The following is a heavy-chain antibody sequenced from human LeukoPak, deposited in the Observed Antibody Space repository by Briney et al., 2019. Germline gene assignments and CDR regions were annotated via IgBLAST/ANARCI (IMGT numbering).Heavy chain of an antibody. CDR3: AKDYCSSWYGEYFQH. J-gene: IGHJ1*01. V-gene: IGHV3-9*01. CDR1: GFTFDDYA. CDR2: ISWNSGSI. D-gene: IGHD6-13*01. Sequence: GGSPRLSCAASGFTFDDYAMHWVRQAPGEGLEWVSGISWNSGSIGYADSVKGRLTISRDNAKNSLYLQMNSLRAEDTALYYCAKDYCSSWYGEYFQHWGQGTLVTVSS.